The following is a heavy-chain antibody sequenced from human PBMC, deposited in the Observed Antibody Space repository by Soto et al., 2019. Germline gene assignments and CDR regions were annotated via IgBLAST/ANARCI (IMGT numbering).Heavy chain of an antibody. V-gene: IGHV2-5*02. Sequence: QITLKESGPTLVKPTQTLTLTCTFSGFSLRTSGVGVGWIRQPPGKALEWLALIYWDDGKRYSPSLKSRLTITKDTSKNQVVFRMTNMDPVDTATYYCAHLTTGGFYFDYWGQGTLVTVSS. D-gene: IGHD4-17*01. CDR3: AHLTTGGFYFDY. CDR2: IYWDDGK. CDR1: GFSLRTSGVG. J-gene: IGHJ4*02.